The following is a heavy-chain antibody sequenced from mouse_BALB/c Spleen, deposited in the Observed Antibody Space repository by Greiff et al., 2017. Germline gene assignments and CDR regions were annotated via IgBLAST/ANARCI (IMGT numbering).Heavy chain of an antibody. V-gene: IGHV1-7*01. CDR3: ARGGLRGRGATDY. D-gene: IGHD2-4*01. CDR1: GYTFTSYW. CDR2: INPSTGYT. J-gene: IGHJ4*01. Sequence: VKLVESGAELAKPGASVKMSCKASGYTFTSYWMHWVKQRPGQGLEWIGYINPSTGYTEYNQKFKDKATLTADKSSSTAYMQLSSLTSEDSAVYYCARGGLRGRGATDYWGQGTSVTVSS.